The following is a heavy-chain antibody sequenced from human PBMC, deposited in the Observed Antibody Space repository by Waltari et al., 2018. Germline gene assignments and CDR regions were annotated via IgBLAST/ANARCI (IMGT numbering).Heavy chain of an antibody. CDR3: ANYGSGSYGMDV. CDR2: IKSEGSRT. CDR1: GFTFSSYW. V-gene: IGHV3-74*01. J-gene: IGHJ6*02. D-gene: IGHD3-10*01. Sequence: EVQLVESGGGLVQPGGSLRLSCTASGFTFSSYWMHWVRQAPGKGLVWVSGIKSEGSRTSYADSVKGRFTSSRDNAKNTLYLQMNSLRAEDTAVYYCANYGSGSYGMDVWGQGTTVTVSS.